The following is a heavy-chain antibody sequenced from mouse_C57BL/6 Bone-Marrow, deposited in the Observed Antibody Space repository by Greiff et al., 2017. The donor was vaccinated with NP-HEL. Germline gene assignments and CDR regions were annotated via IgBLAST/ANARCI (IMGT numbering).Heavy chain of an antibody. V-gene: IGHV1-76*01. CDR3: ARGNYGSSY. Sequence: QVQLQQSGAELVRPGASVKLSCKASGYTFTDYYINWVKQRPGQGLEWIARIYPGSGNTYYNEKFKGKATLTAEKSSSTAYMQLSSLTSEDSAVYFCARGNYGSSYWGQGTTLTVSS. D-gene: IGHD1-1*01. J-gene: IGHJ2*01. CDR1: GYTFTDYY. CDR2: IYPGSGNT.